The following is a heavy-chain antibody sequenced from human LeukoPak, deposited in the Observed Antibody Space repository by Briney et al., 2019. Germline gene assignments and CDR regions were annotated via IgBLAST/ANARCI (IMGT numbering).Heavy chain of an antibody. J-gene: IGHJ4*02. CDR1: GLTFSNYA. CDR2: ITDSGRKT. CDR3: TKITKATTPNY. V-gene: IGHV3-23*01. Sequence: GGSLRLSCAASGLTFSNYAMNWVRQASGKGLEWVSGITDSGRKTYYADSVKGRFSISRDNSKNTVYLQMSDLRAEDTAVYYCTKITKATTPNYWGQGTLVTVSS. D-gene: IGHD4-17*01.